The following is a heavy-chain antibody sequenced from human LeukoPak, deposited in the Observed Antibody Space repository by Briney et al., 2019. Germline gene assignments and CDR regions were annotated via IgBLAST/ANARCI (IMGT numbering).Heavy chain of an antibody. CDR2: IYHSGST. D-gene: IGHD5-12*01. V-gene: IGHV4-4*02. CDR3: ARSGGYSGYETTYYFDY. CDR1: GGSISSSNW. Sequence: SETLSLTCAVSGGSISSSNWWNWVRQPPGKGLEWIGEIYHSGSTNYNPSLKSRVTISVDKSKNQFSLKLSSVTAADTAVYYCARSGGYSGYETTYYFDYWGQGALVTVSS. J-gene: IGHJ4*02.